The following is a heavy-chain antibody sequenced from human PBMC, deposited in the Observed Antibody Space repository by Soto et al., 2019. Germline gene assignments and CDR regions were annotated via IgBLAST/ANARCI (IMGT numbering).Heavy chain of an antibody. J-gene: IGHJ6*02. CDR1: GFTFSSYA. Sequence: LRLSCAASGFTFSSYAMSWVRQAPGKGLEWVSAISGSGGSTYYPDSVKGRFTISRDNSKNTLYLQMNSLRAEDTAVYYCAKSGCSSTSCYMSVHYYYGMDVWGQGTTVTVSS. V-gene: IGHV3-23*01. CDR3: AKSGCSSTSCYMSVHYYYGMDV. D-gene: IGHD2-2*02. CDR2: ISGSGGST.